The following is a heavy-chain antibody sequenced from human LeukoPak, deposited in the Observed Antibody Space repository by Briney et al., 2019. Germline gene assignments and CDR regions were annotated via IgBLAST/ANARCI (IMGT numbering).Heavy chain of an antibody. CDR3: ATDLTPYKNAFDI. CDR2: MNPDSGNT. Sequence: ASVKVSCKASGYTFTSYDINWVRQATGQGLEWMGWMNPDSGNTDYAQKFQGRFTITINTSISTAYMELSSLRSEDTAVYYCATDLTPYKNAFDIWGQGTMVTVSS. D-gene: IGHD1-1*01. J-gene: IGHJ3*02. V-gene: IGHV1-8*03. CDR1: GYTFTSYD.